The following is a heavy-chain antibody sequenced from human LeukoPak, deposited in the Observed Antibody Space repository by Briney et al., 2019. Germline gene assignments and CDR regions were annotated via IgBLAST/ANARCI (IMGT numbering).Heavy chain of an antibody. J-gene: IGHJ4*02. CDR3: ARGNYDILTGYYPY. CDR2: IYSGGST. Sequence: GGSLRLSCAASGFTVSSNYMSWVRQAPGKGLEWVSVIYSGGSTYYADSVKGRFTISRDNSKNTLYPQMNSLRAEDTAVYYCARGNYDILTGYYPYWGQGTLVTVSS. D-gene: IGHD3-9*01. V-gene: IGHV3-53*01. CDR1: GFTVSSNY.